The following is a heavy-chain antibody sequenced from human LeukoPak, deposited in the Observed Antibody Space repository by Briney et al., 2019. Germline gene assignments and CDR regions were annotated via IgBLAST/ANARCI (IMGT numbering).Heavy chain of an antibody. CDR2: ISSSSSYI. CDR1: GFTFSIYS. D-gene: IGHD3-9*01. Sequence: GGSLRLSCAASGFTFSIYSMKWVRQAPGKGLEWVSSISSSSSYIYYADSVKGRFTISRDNAKNSLYLQMNSLRAEDTAVSDRARDEVDWLLPPHMDVWGKGTTVTVSS. J-gene: IGHJ6*03. V-gene: IGHV3-21*01. CDR3: ARDEVDWLLPPHMDV.